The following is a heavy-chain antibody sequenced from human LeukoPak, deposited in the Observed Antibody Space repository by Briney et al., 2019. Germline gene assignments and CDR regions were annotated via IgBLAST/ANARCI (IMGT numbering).Heavy chain of an antibody. CDR2: IIPIFGTA. Sequence: SVKVSCKASGGTFSSCAISWVRQAPGQGLEWMGGIIPIFGTANYAQKFQGRVTIIADESTSTAYMELSSLRSEDTAVYYCARGVVGATTGAYSFDYWGRGTLVTVSS. CDR3: ARGVVGATTGAYSFDY. D-gene: IGHD1-26*01. CDR1: GGTFSSCA. J-gene: IGHJ4*02. V-gene: IGHV1-69*01.